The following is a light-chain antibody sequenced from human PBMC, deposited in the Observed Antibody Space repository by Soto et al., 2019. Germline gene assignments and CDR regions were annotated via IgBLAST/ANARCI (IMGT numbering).Light chain of an antibody. CDR2: EDS. Sequence: QSALTQPASVSGSPGQSITISCTGTSSDVGNYNLVSWYQQYPGKAPKLMIYEDSKRPSGISNRFSGSKSGNTASLTISGLQAEDEADYYCCSYAGSSTLIFGGGTKVTVL. CDR1: SSDVGNYNL. J-gene: IGLJ2*01. CDR3: CSYAGSSTLI. V-gene: IGLV2-23*01.